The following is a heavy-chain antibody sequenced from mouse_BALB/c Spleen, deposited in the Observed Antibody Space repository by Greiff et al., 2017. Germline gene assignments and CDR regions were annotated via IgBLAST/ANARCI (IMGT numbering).Heavy chain of an antibody. CDR3: ARSTTATGGFDY. CDR1: GYTFTSYD. Sequence: QVQLKQSGPELVKPGALVKISCKASGYTFTSYDINWVKQRPGQGLEWIGGIYPGGGSTKYNEKFKGRATLTADKSSSTAYMQLSSLTSENSAVYFCARSTTATGGFDYWGQGTTVTVSS. V-gene: IGHV1S56*01. D-gene: IGHD1-2*01. CDR2: IYPGGGST. J-gene: IGHJ2*01.